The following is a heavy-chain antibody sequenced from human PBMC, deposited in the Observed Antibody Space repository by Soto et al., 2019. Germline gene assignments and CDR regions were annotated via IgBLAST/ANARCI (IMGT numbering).Heavy chain of an antibody. CDR2: IIPIFGTA. D-gene: IGHD3-22*01. Sequence: QVELVQPGAEVKKPGSSVKVSCQASEDTFRNYAISWVRQAPGQGLEWLGGIIPIFGTANYAQKFQGRVTISADTSANTEYLELSSLRSEDTAVYYCASTKYYSTASYYLYLCLSSRSTLVTVSA. J-gene: IGHJ2*01. V-gene: IGHV1-69*06. CDR1: EDTFRNYA. CDR3: ASTKYYSTASYYLYLCL.